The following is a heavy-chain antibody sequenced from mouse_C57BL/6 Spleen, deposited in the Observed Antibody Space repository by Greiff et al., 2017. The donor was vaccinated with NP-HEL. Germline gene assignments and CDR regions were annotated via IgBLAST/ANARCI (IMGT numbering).Heavy chain of an antibody. J-gene: IGHJ4*01. CDR1: GYAFSSSW. CDR2: IYPGDGDT. D-gene: IGHD2-1*01. CDR3: ANPRLLMGYAMDY. V-gene: IGHV1-82*01. Sequence: QVQLQQSGPELVKPGASVKISCKASGYAFSSSWMNWVKQRPGKGLEWIGRIYPGDGDTNYNGKFKGKATLTADKSSSTAYMQLSSLTSEDSAVYFCANPRLLMGYAMDYWGQGTSVTVSS.